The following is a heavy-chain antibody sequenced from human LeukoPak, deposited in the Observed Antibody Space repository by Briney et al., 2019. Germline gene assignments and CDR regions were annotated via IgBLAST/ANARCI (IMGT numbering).Heavy chain of an antibody. J-gene: IGHJ6*03. D-gene: IGHD2-15*01. CDR1: GGTFSSYT. Sequence: SVKVSCKASGGTFSSYTISWVRQAPGQGLEWMGRIIPILGMANYAQKFQGRVTITADKSTSTAYMELSSLRSEDTAVYYCARDRGYCSGGSCYSSGNYYYYMDVWGKGTTVTVSS. CDR2: IIPILGMA. V-gene: IGHV1-69*04. CDR3: ARDRGYCSGGSCYSSGNYYYYMDV.